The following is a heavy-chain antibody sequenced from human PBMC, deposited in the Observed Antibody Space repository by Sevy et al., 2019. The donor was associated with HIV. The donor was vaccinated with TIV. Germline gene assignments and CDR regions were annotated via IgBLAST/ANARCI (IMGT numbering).Heavy chain of an antibody. J-gene: IGHJ6*02. CDR3: ARDRYYDASGSYYYYYGMDV. V-gene: IGHV3-66*01. Sequence: GGSLRLSCEASGFTVSGNYMAWVRLAPGKGLEWVSLIDSGGSTYYADSVKGRFTISRDNRKNTLYLQMNTRRAEDTAVYFCARDRYYDASGSYYYYYGMDVWGQGTTVTVSS. CDR1: GFTVSGNY. CDR2: IDSGGST. D-gene: IGHD3-22*01.